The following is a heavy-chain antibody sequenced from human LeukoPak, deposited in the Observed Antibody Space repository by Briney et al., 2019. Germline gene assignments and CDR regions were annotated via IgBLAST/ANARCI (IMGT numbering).Heavy chain of an antibody. D-gene: IGHD6-19*01. CDR2: INHSGGST. V-gene: IGHV1-46*01. Sequence: ASVKVSCKASGYTFTSYYMHWVRQAPGQGLEWMGIINHSGGSTSYAQKFQGRVTMTRDTSTSTVYMELSSLRSEDTAVYYCARSPAWGYSSGLKLYYFDYWGQGTLVTVSS. CDR3: ARSPAWGYSSGLKLYYFDY. CDR1: GYTFTSYY. J-gene: IGHJ4*02.